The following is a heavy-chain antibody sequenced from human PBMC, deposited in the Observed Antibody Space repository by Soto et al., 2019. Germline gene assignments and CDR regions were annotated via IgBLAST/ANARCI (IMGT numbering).Heavy chain of an antibody. D-gene: IGHD3-16*01. J-gene: IGHJ4*02. CDR1: GFSFSSYW. CDR3: VRDVAFDYVN. Sequence: EVQLVESGGGLVQPGGSLRISCTVSGFSFSSYWMSWVRQAPGKGLEWVASIKQDESEKYYADSVKGRFTISRDNVDDSLFLQMNSLSADDTAVYFCVRDVAFDYVNWGQGTLVTVSS. V-gene: IGHV3-7*01. CDR2: IKQDESEK.